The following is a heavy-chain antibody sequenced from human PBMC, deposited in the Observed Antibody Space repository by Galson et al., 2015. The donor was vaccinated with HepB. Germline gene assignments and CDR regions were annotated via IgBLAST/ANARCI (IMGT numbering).Heavy chain of an antibody. CDR3: ARLGPSWDSYELQYYFDY. CDR2: IYPGDSDT. J-gene: IGHJ4*02. Sequence: QSGAEVKKPGESLKISCKGSGYSFTSYWIGWVRQMPGKGLEWMGIIYPGDSDTRYSPSFQGQVTISADKSISTAYLQWSSLKASDTAMYYCARLGPSWDSYELQYYFDYWGQGTLVTVSS. V-gene: IGHV5-51*01. D-gene: IGHD5-18*01. CDR1: GYSFTSYW.